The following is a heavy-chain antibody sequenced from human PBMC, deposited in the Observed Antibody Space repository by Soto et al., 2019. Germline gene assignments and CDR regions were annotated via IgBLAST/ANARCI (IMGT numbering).Heavy chain of an antibody. Sequence: EVQLVESGGGLVQPGGSLRLSCAASGFTFNNHWMSWVRQAPGKGLEWVANIKQDGSEKYYVDSVNGRFTISRDNAKNSLYLQMNSLRAEDTALYYCARVTRSGGYYDWGQGTLVTVSS. CDR2: IKQDGSEK. V-gene: IGHV3-7*01. D-gene: IGHD3-22*01. CDR3: ARVTRSGGYYD. CDR1: GFTFNNHW. J-gene: IGHJ4*02.